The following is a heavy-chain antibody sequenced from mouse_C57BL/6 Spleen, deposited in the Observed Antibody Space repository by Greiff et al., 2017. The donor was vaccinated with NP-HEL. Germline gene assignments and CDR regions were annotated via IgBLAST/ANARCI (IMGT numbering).Heavy chain of an antibody. CDR3: TRTIPPRQPSDAMDY. CDR1: GYTFTDYE. J-gene: IGHJ4*01. V-gene: IGHV1-15*01. Sequence: QVQLQQSGAELVRPGASVTLSCKASGYTFTDYEMHWVKQTPVHGLEWIGAIDPETGGTAYNQKFKGKAILTADKSSSTAYMKLRSLTSEDSSVYYCTRTIPPRQPSDAMDYWGQGTSVTVSS. D-gene: IGHD3-2*01. CDR2: IDPETGGT.